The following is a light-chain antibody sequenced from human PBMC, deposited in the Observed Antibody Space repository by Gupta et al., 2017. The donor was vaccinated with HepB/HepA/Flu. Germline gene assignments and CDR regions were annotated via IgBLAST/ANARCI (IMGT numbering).Light chain of an antibody. J-gene: IGLJ2*01. V-gene: IGLV1-40*01. CDR3: QSYDSSLSASGV. Sequence: QSVLTQPPSVSGAPGQRVTISCSGSSSNIGAGYDVSWYQHLPGKVPKLLIYGSTNRPSGVPDRFSGSKSGTSASLAITGLQAEDEANYYCQSYDSSLSASGVFGGGTKVTVL. CDR2: GST. CDR1: SSNIGAGYD.